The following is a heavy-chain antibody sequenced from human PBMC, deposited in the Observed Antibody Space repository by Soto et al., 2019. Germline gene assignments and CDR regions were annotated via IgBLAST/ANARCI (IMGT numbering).Heavy chain of an antibody. CDR2: INHSGST. D-gene: IGHD3-22*01. Sequence: SETLDLSCAVYGGSVSCYYWSWIRQPPGKGLGWIGEINHSGSTNYNPSLKSRVTISVDTSKNQFSLKLSSVTAADTAVYYCARGHYYDSSGYYRYYYYYYGMDVWGQGTTVTVSS. CDR3: ARGHYYDSSGYYRYYYYYYGMDV. CDR1: GGSVSCYY. V-gene: IGHV4-34*01. J-gene: IGHJ6*02.